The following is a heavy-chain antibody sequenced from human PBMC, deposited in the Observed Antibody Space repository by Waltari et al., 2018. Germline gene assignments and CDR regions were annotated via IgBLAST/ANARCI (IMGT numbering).Heavy chain of an antibody. Sequence: EVQLVESGGGLIQPGGSLKLSCAASGFTVSSNSMSWVRQAPGKGLEWVSVIYSGGSTYYADSVKGRFTISRDNSKNTLYLQMNSLRAEDTAVYYCAGYGSGSYSPLDYWGQGTLVTVSS. V-gene: IGHV3-53*01. J-gene: IGHJ4*02. CDR1: GFTVSSNS. CDR3: AGYGSGSYSPLDY. D-gene: IGHD3-10*01. CDR2: IYSGGST.